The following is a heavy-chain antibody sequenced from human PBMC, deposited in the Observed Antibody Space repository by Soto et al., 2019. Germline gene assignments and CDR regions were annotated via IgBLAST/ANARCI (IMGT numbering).Heavy chain of an antibody. D-gene: IGHD6-13*01. CDR2: IKEDGSTK. V-gene: IGHV3-7*01. Sequence: EVQLLESGGGLVQPGGSLRLSCAASGFTFSSYAMSWVRQAPGKGLEWVANIKEDGSTKFYADSVKGRFTISRDNAKNSLFLQMNSLRAEDTAVYYCATTAAAAASDWGQGTLVTVSS. CDR1: GFTFSSYA. CDR3: ATTAAAAASD. J-gene: IGHJ4*02.